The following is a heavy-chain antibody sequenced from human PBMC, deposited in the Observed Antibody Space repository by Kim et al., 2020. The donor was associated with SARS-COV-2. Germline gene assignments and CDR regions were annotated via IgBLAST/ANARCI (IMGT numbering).Heavy chain of an antibody. CDR3: ARDSSLFYYASGSDNRFDP. J-gene: IGHJ5*02. V-gene: IGHV1-18*01. CDR2: ISTYNGNT. Sequence: ASVKVSCKASGYTFTNYGITWVRQAPGQGLEWMGWISTYNGNTKYLQKFQGRVTMTTETSTSTAYMELRSLRFDDTAVYYCARDSSLFYYASGSDNRFDPWGQGTLGTVSS. CDR1: GYTFTNYG. D-gene: IGHD3-10*01.